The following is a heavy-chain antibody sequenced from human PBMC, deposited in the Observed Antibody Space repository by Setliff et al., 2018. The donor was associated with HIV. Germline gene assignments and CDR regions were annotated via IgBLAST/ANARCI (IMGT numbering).Heavy chain of an antibody. D-gene: IGHD1-26*01. CDR1: GASISGINYY. CDR3: ARDPKYYYKYFQY. V-gene: IGHV4-61*09. Sequence: KPSETLSLTCSVSGASISGINYYWTWIRQPAGKGLEWLGHIKDTGATNYSPSLKSRVTMSIDTSNKQFSLKLSSVTAADTAVYYCARDPKYYYKYFQYWGPGTLVTVSS. J-gene: IGHJ1*01. CDR2: IKDTGAT.